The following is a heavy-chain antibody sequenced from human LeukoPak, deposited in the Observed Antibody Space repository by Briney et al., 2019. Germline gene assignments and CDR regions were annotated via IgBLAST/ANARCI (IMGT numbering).Heavy chain of an antibody. V-gene: IGHV5-51*01. CDR1: GYSFTSYW. CDR3: ARRYGSGWYHPENYYYYMDV. CDR2: IYPGDSDT. D-gene: IGHD6-19*01. Sequence: GESLKISCKGSGYSFTSYWIVWVRQMPGKGLEWMGIIYPGDSDTRYSPSFQGQVTISADKSISTAYLQWSSLKASDTAMYYCARRYGSGWYHPENYYYYMDVWGKGTTVTVSS. J-gene: IGHJ6*03.